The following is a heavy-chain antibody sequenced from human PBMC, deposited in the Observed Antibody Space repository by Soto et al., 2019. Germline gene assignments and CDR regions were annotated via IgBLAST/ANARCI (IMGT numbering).Heavy chain of an antibody. D-gene: IGHD6-13*01. CDR3: ARHLFRSSWYWFDP. V-gene: IGHV4-39*01. CDR2: VFYSGST. Sequence: SETLSLTCTVSGGSISSSAYSWAWIRQPPGKGLEWIGSVFYSGSTHNNPSLKSRVTISVDTSKNQFSLRLSSVTAADTAVYYWARHLFRSSWYWFDPWGQGTLVTVSS. CDR1: GGSISSSAYS. J-gene: IGHJ5*02.